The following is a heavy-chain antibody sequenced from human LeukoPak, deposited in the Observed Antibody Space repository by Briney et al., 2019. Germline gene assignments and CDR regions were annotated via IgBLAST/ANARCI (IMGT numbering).Heavy chain of an antibody. J-gene: IGHJ6*03. Sequence: GGSLRLSCAASGFTFSSHWMHWVRQGPGKGLVWVSRINSDGSSTSYADSVRGRFTISRDNAKSTLYLQMNSLRAEDTAAYYCATTGGTGIPGYYYYMDVRGKGTTVTVSS. V-gene: IGHV3-74*01. CDR2: INSDGSST. CDR1: GFTFSSHW. D-gene: IGHD1-1*01. CDR3: ATTGGTGIPGYYYYMDV.